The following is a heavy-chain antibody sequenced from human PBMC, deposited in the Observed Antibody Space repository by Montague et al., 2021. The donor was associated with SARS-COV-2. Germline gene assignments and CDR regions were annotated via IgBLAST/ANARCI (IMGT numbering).Heavy chain of an antibody. Sequence: SETLSLTCTVSGGSIGSHYWSWIRLPPGKGLEWVGHISYTGITKYKSSLKSRVTISVDTSKNQLSLKLDSVTAADTAVYYCARGSGSASATWFDPWGQGTLVTVSS. CDR1: GGSIGSHY. V-gene: IGHV4-59*11. CDR2: ISYTGIT. CDR3: ARGSGSASATWFDP. J-gene: IGHJ5*02. D-gene: IGHD6-25*01.